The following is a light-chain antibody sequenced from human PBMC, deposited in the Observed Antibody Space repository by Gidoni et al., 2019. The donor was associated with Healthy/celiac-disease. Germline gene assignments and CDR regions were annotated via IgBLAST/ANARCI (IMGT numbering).Light chain of an antibody. CDR1: SSNIGSKY. CDR2: RNN. J-gene: IGLJ3*02. Sequence: QPVSTQPPLASRTPGQRVTISCSGSSSNIGSKYVYWYQQHPGTAPKLLIYRNNQRPSGVPDRFSGSKSGTSASLAISGLRSEDEADYYCAAWDDSLSGPEVFGGGTKLTVL. CDR3: AAWDDSLSGPEV. V-gene: IGLV1-47*01.